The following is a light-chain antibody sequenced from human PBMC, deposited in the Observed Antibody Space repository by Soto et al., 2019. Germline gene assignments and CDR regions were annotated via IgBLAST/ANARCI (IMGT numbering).Light chain of an antibody. V-gene: IGKV3-15*01. CDR1: QSISSN. CDR2: GAS. Sequence: EIVMTQSPATLSVSPGERATLSCRASQSISSNLAWYQQKPGQAPSLLLYGASTRATGIPARFSGSGSGTDFTLTISSLQSEDFAVYYCQQYNNWPPGTFGQGTKLEI. J-gene: IGKJ2*02. CDR3: QQYNNWPPGT.